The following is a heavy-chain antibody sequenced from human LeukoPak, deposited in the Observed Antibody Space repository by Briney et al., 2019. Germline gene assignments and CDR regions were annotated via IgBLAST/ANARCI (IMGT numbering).Heavy chain of an antibody. CDR1: GFTVSSNY. CDR3: ARVDAYDTGYYYYYMDV. CDR2: IYSGGST. V-gene: IGHV3-66*01. J-gene: IGHJ6*03. Sequence: GGSLRLSCAASGFTVSSNYMSWVRQAPGKGLEWVSVIYSGGSTYHADSVKGRFTISRDNSKNTLYLQMNSLRAEDTAVYYCARVDAYDTGYYYYYMDVWGKGTTVTISS. D-gene: IGHD3-9*01.